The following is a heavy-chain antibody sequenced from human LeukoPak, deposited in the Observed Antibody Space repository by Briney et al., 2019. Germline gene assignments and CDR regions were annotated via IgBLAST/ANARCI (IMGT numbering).Heavy chain of an antibody. J-gene: IGHJ6*02. CDR3: ATPPHYYYYYGMDV. Sequence: ASVKVSCKVSGYTLTELSMHWVRQAPGKGLEWMGGFDPEDGETIYAQKFQGRVTMTEDTSTDTAYMGLSSLRSEDTAVYYCATPPHYYYYYGMDVWGQGTTVTVSS. CDR1: GYTLTELS. CDR2: FDPEDGET. V-gene: IGHV1-24*01.